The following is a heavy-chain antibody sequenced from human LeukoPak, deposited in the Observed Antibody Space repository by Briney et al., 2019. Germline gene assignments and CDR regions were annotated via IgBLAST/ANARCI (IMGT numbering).Heavy chain of an antibody. V-gene: IGHV3-64*01. CDR1: GFTFSSYA. Sequence: GGSLRLSCAASGFTFSSYAMHWVRQAPGKGLEYVPAISSNGGSTYYANSVKGRFTISRDNSKNTLYLQMGSLRAEDMAVYYCARGGYSSGYYRSGYYYYYMDVWGKGTTVTISS. J-gene: IGHJ6*03. CDR3: ARGGYSSGYYRSGYYYYYMDV. D-gene: IGHD3-22*01. CDR2: ISSNGGST.